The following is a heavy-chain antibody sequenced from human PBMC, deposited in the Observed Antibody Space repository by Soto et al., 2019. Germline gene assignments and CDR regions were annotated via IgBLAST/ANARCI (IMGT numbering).Heavy chain of an antibody. CDR3: AREGYMRGYSRTLRGY. CDR1: GFTVSSNY. V-gene: IGHV3-53*01. D-gene: IGHD6-13*01. J-gene: IGHJ4*02. CDR2: IYSGGST. Sequence: GGSLRLSCAASGFTVSSNYMSWVRQAPGKGLEWVSVIYSGGSTYYAVSVNGRFTISRDNSKNTLYLQMNSLRAEDTAVYYCAREGYMRGYSRTLRGYWGQGTLVTVSS.